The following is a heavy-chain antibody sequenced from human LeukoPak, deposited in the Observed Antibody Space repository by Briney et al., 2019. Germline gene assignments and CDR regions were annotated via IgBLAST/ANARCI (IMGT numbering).Heavy chain of an antibody. V-gene: IGHV3-23*01. CDR2: ISGSGGST. J-gene: IGHJ4*02. D-gene: IGHD3-3*01. CDR1: GFTFSNYG. Sequence: GGSLRLSCAASGFTFSNYGMSWVRQAPGKGLDWVSAISGSGGSTYYADSVKGRFTISRDNSKNTLYLQMNSLRAEDTAVYYCAKDFTANYDFWSGYPHWGQGTLVTVSS. CDR3: AKDFTANYDFWSGYPH.